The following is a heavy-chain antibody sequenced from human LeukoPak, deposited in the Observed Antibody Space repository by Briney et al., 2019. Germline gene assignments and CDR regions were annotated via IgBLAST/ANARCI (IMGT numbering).Heavy chain of an antibody. D-gene: IGHD7-27*01. Sequence: GGSLRLSCAASGFTFTYHGMHWVRQAPGKWLEWVAFINNDARNKYFADPVKGRFTISRDNSKNIVSLQMNSLRADDSALYYCARDLSWGSDYWGQGTLVTVSS. CDR2: INNDARNK. CDR3: ARDLSWGSDY. CDR1: GFTFTYHG. J-gene: IGHJ4*02. V-gene: IGHV3-30*02.